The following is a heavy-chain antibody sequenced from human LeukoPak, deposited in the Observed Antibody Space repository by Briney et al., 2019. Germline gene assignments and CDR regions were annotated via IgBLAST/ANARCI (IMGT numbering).Heavy chain of an antibody. V-gene: IGHV4-39*01. D-gene: IGHD6-6*01. CDR3: AVPRRAARPVFDY. J-gene: IGHJ4*02. Sequence: SETLSLTCTVSGGSISSGSYYWGWIRQPPGKGLEWIGSIYYSGSTYYNPSLKSRVTISVDTSKNQFSLKLSSVTAADTAVYYCAVPRRAARPVFDYWGQGTLVTVSS. CDR1: GGSISSGSYY. CDR2: IYYSGST.